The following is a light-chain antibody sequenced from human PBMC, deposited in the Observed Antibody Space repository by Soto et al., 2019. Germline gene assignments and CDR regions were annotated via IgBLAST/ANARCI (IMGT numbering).Light chain of an antibody. CDR3: QQYNDWPLT. CDR2: GAF. CDR1: QSVSSK. V-gene: IGKV3-15*01. J-gene: IGKJ1*01. Sequence: EIVTTQSPATLSVSPVERATLSCRASQSVSSKLAWYQQKPGQAPSLLIYGAFTRATGIPARFSGTGSGTEFTLTISSLQSEDFALYYCQQYNDWPLTFGQGTKGDIK.